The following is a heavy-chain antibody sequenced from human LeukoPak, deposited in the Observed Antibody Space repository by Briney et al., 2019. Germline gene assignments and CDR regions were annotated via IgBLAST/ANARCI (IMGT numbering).Heavy chain of an antibody. D-gene: IGHD3-22*01. Sequence: LGSSVKVSCKASGGTFSNYDFTFTSYAISWVLQAPGQGLEWMGGIIPIYGIADYPQKFQGRVTITADESTRTVTMQLSSLRSEDTAVYYCAGFFYDNSNDAFDIWGQGTVVTVS. CDR3: AGFFYDNSNDAFDI. J-gene: IGHJ3*02. CDR2: IIPIYGIA. V-gene: IGHV1-69*01. CDR1: GGTFSNYDFTFTSYA.